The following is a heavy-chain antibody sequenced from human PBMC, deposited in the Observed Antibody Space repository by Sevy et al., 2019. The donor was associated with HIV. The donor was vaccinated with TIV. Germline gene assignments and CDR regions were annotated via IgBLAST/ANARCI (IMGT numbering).Heavy chain of an antibody. J-gene: IGHJ4*02. CDR1: GYTFTSYG. CDR3: ARAGGIAAAGILPDY. D-gene: IGHD6-13*01. V-gene: IGHV1-18*01. Sequence: ASVKVSCKASGYTFTSYGISWVRQAPGQGLEWMGWISAYNGNTNDAQKLQGRVTMTTDTSTSTAYMELRSLRSDDTAVYYCARAGGIAAAGILPDYWGQGTLVTVPQ. CDR2: ISAYNGNT.